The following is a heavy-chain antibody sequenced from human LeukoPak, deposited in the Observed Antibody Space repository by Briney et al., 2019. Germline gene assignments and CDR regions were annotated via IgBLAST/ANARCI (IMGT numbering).Heavy chain of an antibody. CDR1: GGSISSSSYY. CDR3: ARDGNAL. V-gene: IGHV4-39*07. Sequence: SETLSLTCTVSGGSISSSSYYWGWIRQPPGKGLEWIGSIYYSGSTYYNPSLKSRVTISVDTSKNQFSLKLSSVTAADTAVYYCARDGNALWGQGTLVTVSS. D-gene: IGHD1-1*01. CDR2: IYYSGST. J-gene: IGHJ4*02.